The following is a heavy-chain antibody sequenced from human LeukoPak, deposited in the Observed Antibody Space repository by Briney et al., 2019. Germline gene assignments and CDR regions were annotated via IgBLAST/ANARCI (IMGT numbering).Heavy chain of an antibody. D-gene: IGHD1-26*01. J-gene: IGHJ5*02. CDR1: GFTFNDYT. V-gene: IGHV3-43*01. CDR3: AKGDSGSYYDNWFDP. Sequence: GGSLRLSCAGSGFTFNDYTMHWVRQAPGKGLGWVYLINWSGDTTYYADSVKGRFTISRDNSKNSLYLQMNSLRTEDTAFYYCAKGDSGSYYDNWFDPWGQGTLVTVSS. CDR2: INWSGDTT.